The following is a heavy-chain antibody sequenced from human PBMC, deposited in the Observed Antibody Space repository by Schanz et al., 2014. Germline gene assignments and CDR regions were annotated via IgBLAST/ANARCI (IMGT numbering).Heavy chain of an antibody. V-gene: IGHV4-39*01. CDR1: GGSINSNSYY. Sequence: QLQLQESGPGLVKPSETLSLICSVSGGSINSNSYYWGWIRQPPGKGLEWIGNVFYTGTTYTNPSLRSRLTWPVDPSNNQFSLKRTSVTAADTAVYFCARHGPLAGIPLDYWGRGTLVTVSS. J-gene: IGHJ4*02. CDR2: VFYTGTT. D-gene: IGHD6-19*01. CDR3: ARHGPLAGIPLDY.